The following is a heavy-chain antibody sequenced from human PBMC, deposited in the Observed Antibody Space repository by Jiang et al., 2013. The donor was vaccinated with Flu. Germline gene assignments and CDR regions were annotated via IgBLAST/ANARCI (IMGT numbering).Heavy chain of an antibody. D-gene: IGHD6-6*01. CDR1: GGSITSGDFY. Sequence: PGLVKPSQTLSLTCTVSGGSITSGDFYWSWIRQPPGKGLEWIGHIYYNGTTAYNPSLKSRVTVSLDTSKNQFSLRLTSVTAADTAVYYCARGQLVLDYWGQGILVTVSS. V-gene: IGHV4-30-4*01. CDR2: IYYNGTT. J-gene: IGHJ4*02. CDR3: ARGQLVLDY.